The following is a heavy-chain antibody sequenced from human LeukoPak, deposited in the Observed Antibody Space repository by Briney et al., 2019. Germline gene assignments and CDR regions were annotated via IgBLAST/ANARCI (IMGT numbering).Heavy chain of an antibody. CDR3: ATGGGYSFAY. Sequence: ASVKVSCKASGYSITNYAILWVRQAPGQGLEWMGWINTNTEKSTYAPGFTGRYVFSLDSSVNTAYLQISSLKAEDTALYYCATGGGYSFAYWGQGTLVTVSS. V-gene: IGHV7-4-1*02. D-gene: IGHD6-25*01. CDR2: INTNTEKS. CDR1: GYSITNYA. J-gene: IGHJ4*02.